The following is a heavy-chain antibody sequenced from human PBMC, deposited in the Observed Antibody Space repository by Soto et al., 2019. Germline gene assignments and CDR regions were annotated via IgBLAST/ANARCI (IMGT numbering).Heavy chain of an antibody. V-gene: IGHV1-18*01. CDR3: ARDYYDSSGYYNWFDP. D-gene: IGHD3-22*01. CDR1: GYTFTSYG. CDR2: ISAYNGNT. Sequence: ASVKVSWKASGYTFTSYGISWLRQATGQGLEWMGWISAYNGNTNYAQKLQGRVTMTTDTSTSTAYMELRSLRSDDTAVYYCARDYYDSSGYYNWFDPWGQGTLVTVSS. J-gene: IGHJ5*02.